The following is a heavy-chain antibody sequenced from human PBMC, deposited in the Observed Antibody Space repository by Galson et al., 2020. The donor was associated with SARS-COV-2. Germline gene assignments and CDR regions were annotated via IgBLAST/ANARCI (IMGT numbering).Heavy chain of an antibody. Sequence: GESLKISCAASGFTFSSYAMSWVRQAPGKGLEWVSAISGSGGSTYYADSVKGRFTISRDNSKNTLYLQMNSLRAEDTAVYYCAKVQSIAVAGIRYWYFDLWGRGTLVTVSS. V-gene: IGHV3-23*01. J-gene: IGHJ2*01. D-gene: IGHD6-19*01. CDR1: GFTFSSYA. CDR3: AKVQSIAVAGIRYWYFDL. CDR2: ISGSGGST.